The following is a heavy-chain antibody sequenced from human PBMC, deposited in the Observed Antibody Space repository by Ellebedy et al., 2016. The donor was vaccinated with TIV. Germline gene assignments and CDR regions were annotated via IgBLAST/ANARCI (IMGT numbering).Heavy chain of an antibody. D-gene: IGHD6-13*01. V-gene: IGHV3-30-3*01. CDR1: GFTFNGYA. CDR3: ARDLKKRAAAGTELDY. CDR2: VSYDGSNK. J-gene: IGHJ4*02. Sequence: GESLKISCAASGFTFNGYAIHWVRQAPGKGLEWVAVVSYDGSNKYYAASVKGRFTISRDNSKNTLYLQMNSLRTEDTAVYYCARDLKKRAAAGTELDYWGQGTLVTVSS.